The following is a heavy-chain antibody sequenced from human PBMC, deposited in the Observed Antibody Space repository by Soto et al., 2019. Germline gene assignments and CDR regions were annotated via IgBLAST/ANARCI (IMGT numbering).Heavy chain of an antibody. J-gene: IGHJ5*02. CDR1: GYTFTSYD. D-gene: IGHD3-10*01. CDR3: ARRGGLEVLLWFGELSGGWFDP. CDR2: MNPNSGNT. Sequence: QVQLVQSGAEVKKPGASVKVSCKASGYTFTSYDINWLRQATGQGLEWMGWMNPNSGNTGYAQKFQGRVTMNRNTPRSTAYMELSSLRSEGTAVYYCARRGGLEVLLWFGELSGGWFDPWGQGTLVPVSS. V-gene: IGHV1-8*01.